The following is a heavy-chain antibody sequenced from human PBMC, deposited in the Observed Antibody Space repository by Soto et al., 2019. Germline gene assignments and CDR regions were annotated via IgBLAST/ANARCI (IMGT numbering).Heavy chain of an antibody. D-gene: IGHD2-2*01. Sequence: SETLSLTCTVSGGSISSGAYSWTWIRQSPGKGLEWLGFIYQSGSTYYSPSLKSRVSISIDKSKNQLSLNLRSVTAADTAVYYCARDNSGCSKSDCYLSGWFDPRCQGTLVTVSS. J-gene: IGHJ5*02. V-gene: IGHV4-30-2*06. CDR2: IYQSGST. CDR3: ARDNSGCSKSDCYLSGWFDP. CDR1: GGSISSGAYS.